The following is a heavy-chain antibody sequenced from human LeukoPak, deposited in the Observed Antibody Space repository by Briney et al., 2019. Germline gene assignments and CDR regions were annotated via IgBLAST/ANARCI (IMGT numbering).Heavy chain of an antibody. CDR3: ARDIGGSDYGDSRDAFDI. CDR1: GFTFTSSA. CDR2: IVVGSGNT. J-gene: IGHJ3*02. D-gene: IGHD4-17*01. Sequence: GASVKVSCKASGFTFTSSAVQWVRQARGQRLEWIGWIVVGSGNTNYAQKFQERVTITRDMSTSTAYMELSSLRSEDTAVYYCARDIGGSDYGDSRDAFDIWGQGTMVIVSS. V-gene: IGHV1-58*01.